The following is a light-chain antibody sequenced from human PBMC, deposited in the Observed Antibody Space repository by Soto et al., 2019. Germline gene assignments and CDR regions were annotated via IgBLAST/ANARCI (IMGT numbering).Light chain of an antibody. CDR3: QQYGRSPYT. Sequence: EIVLTQSPGTLSLSPGERATLSCRASQSVSSSDLAWYQQKPGQAPRLLMYGASSRATGIPDRFSGSGSGTDFTLTISRLEPEDLAVHYCQQYGRSPYTFGQGTKLEIK. CDR1: QSVSSSD. J-gene: IGKJ2*01. CDR2: GAS. V-gene: IGKV3-20*01.